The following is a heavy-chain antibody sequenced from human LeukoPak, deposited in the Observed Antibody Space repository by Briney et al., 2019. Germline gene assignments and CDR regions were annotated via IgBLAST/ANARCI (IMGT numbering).Heavy chain of an antibody. V-gene: IGHV3-21*01. CDR1: GFTFSTYS. Sequence: GGSLRLSCVASGFTFSTYSMNWVRQAPGKGLEWVSSISSSSSYIYYADSVKGLFTISRDNAKNSLYLQMNSLRAEDTAVYYCATDDRVGELWGQGTLVSVS. J-gene: IGHJ4*02. CDR2: ISSSSSYI. D-gene: IGHD3-10*01. CDR3: ATDDRVGEL.